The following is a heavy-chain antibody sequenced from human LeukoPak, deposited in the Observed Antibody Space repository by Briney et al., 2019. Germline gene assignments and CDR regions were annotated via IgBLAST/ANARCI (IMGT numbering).Heavy chain of an antibody. Sequence: ASVKVSCKASGYTFTSYGISWVRQAPGQGLEWMGWISAYNGNTNYAQKLQGRVTMTTDTSTSTAYMELRSLRSDDTAVYYCARDYGIAAAGTPLGYWGQGTLVTVSS. D-gene: IGHD6-13*01. CDR1: GYTFTSYG. CDR2: ISAYNGNT. J-gene: IGHJ4*02. CDR3: ARDYGIAAAGTPLGY. V-gene: IGHV1-18*01.